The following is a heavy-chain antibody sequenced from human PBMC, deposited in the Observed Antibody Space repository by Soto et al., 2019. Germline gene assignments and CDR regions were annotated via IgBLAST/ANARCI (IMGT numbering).Heavy chain of an antibody. Sequence: EVQLLESGGGLVQPGGSLRLSCAASGFTFSSYAMSWVRQAPGKGLEWVSAISGSGGSTYYADSVKGRFTISRDNSKNTLYLQMSSLRAEDTAVYYCAKFEWFGVFSYYFHYWGQGSLVTVSS. CDR3: AKFEWFGVFSYYFHY. J-gene: IGHJ4*02. D-gene: IGHD3-10*01. CDR2: ISGSGGST. V-gene: IGHV3-23*01. CDR1: GFTFSSYA.